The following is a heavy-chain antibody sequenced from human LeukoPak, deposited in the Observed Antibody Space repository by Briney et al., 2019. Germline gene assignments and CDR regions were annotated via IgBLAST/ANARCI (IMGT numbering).Heavy chain of an antibody. Sequence: AGSLRLSCAASGFPFSRHGMHWVRQVPGKGLEWLAVISYDGSNKAYADSVKGRFTISRDNSNNTLHLQMNSLRAEDTAVYYCGKDMARIYYYGSGEIDYWGQGTLVTVSS. CDR2: ISYDGSNK. CDR1: GFPFSRHG. J-gene: IGHJ4*02. D-gene: IGHD3-10*01. CDR3: GKDMARIYYYGSGEIDY. V-gene: IGHV3-30*18.